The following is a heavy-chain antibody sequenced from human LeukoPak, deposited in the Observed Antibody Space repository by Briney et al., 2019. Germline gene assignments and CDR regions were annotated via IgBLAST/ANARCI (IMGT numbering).Heavy chain of an antibody. CDR1: GYTFTGYY. D-gene: IGHD5-12*01. CDR2: INPNSGGT. Sequence: ASVKVSCKASGYTFTGYYMHWVRQAPGQGLEWMGWINPNSGGTNYAQKFQGRVTMTRDTSISTAYMELSRLRSDDTAVYYCARASTRIVATIAYCWGQGTLVTVSS. J-gene: IGHJ4*02. V-gene: IGHV1-2*02. CDR3: ARASTRIVATIAYC.